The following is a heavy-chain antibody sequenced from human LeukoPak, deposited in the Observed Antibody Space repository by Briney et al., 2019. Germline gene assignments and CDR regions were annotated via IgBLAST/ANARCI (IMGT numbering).Heavy chain of an antibody. Sequence: GSLRLSCSASGFTFSSYAMHWVRQAPGKGLEYVSAIISNGGSTYYADSVKGRFTIPRDNSKETLYFQMSSLRAEDKAVYYCVKDSFSSGLFDYWGQGTLVTVSS. D-gene: IGHD6-19*01. CDR1: GFTFSSYA. J-gene: IGHJ4*02. CDR2: IISNGGST. V-gene: IGHV3-64D*06. CDR3: VKDSFSSGLFDY.